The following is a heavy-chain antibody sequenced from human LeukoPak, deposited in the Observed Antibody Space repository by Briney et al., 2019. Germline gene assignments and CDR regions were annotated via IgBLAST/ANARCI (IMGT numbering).Heavy chain of an antibody. CDR1: GFTFSSYS. Sequence: GGSLRLSCAASGFTFSSYSMNWVRQAPGKGLEWVSSITSSSSYIYYADSVKARFTISRDNAKNSLYLEMNSLRAEDTAVYYCAGDSSGYWSFMDYWGQGTLVTVSS. CDR2: ITSSSSYI. D-gene: IGHD3-22*01. CDR3: AGDSSGYWSFMDY. J-gene: IGHJ4*02. V-gene: IGHV3-21*04.